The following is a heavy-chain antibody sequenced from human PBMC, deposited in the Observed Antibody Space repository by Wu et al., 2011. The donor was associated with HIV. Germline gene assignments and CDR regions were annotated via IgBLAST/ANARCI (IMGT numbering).Heavy chain of an antibody. CDR2: IYPHDSDT. J-gene: IGHJ3*02. D-gene: IGHD1-14*01. V-gene: IGHV5-51*01. CDR1: ANTFTTHW. Sequence: VQLVQSGAEVKKAGESLKISCKVSANTFTTHWIAWVRQMPGKGLELVGLIYPHDSDTKYSPSFQGQVTMSADTSITTAYLQWSSLKASDTAMYYCARQTTKSFDIWGQGTMVSVSS. CDR3: ARQTTKSFDI.